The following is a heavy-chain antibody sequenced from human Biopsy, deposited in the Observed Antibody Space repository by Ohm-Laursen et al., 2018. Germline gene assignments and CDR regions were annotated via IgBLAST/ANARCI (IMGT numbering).Heavy chain of an antibody. CDR3: ARRGSGGRSFDY. D-gene: IGHD2-15*01. V-gene: IGHV4-59*08. J-gene: IGHJ4*02. CDR1: GGSISSYY. Sequence: GTLSLTCTVSGGSISSYYWSWIRQPPGKGLEWIGYMYYSGNTNYNPSLKSQVTISADTSKNQFSLKLGSVTVADTAVFYCARRGSGGRSFDYWGQGSLVTVSS. CDR2: MYYSGNT.